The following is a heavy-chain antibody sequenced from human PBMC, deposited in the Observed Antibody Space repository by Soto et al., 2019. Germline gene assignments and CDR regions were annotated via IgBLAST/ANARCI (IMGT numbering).Heavy chain of an antibody. CDR2: IYYSGST. V-gene: IGHV4-59*01. CDR3: ARLLTGDFWRGYYTSLSWFDP. CDR1: GGSISSYY. Sequence: SETLSLTCTVSGGSISSYYWSWIRQPPGKGLEWIGYIYYSGSTNYNPSLKSRVTISVDTSKNQFSLKLSSVAAADTAVYYCARLLTGDFWRGYYTSLSWFDPWGQGTLVTVSS. D-gene: IGHD3-3*01. J-gene: IGHJ5*02.